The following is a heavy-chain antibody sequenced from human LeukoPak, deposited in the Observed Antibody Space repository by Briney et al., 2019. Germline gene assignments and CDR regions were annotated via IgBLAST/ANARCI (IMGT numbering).Heavy chain of an antibody. J-gene: IGHJ3*02. CDR2: ISGSGGST. CDR3: AKGRIAVAGTDAFDI. Sequence: GGSLRLSCAASGFTFSSYGMSWVRQAPGKGLEWVSAISGSGGSTYYADSVKGRFTISRDNSKNTLYLQMNSLRAEDTAVYHCAKGRIAVAGTDAFDIWGQGTMVTVSS. D-gene: IGHD6-19*01. V-gene: IGHV3-23*01. CDR1: GFTFSSYG.